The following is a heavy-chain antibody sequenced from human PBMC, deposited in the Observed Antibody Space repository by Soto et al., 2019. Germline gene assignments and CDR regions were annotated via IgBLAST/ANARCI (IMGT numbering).Heavy chain of an antibody. Sequence: PGGSLRLSCAASGFTFSSHWMHWVRQVPGKGLVWVARLNSDGRSTSYAGSVKGRFTISRDNAKNTLYLQMNDLRAEDTAVYYCARESSSWSFDFWGQGTLVTVSS. CDR3: ARESSSWSFDF. J-gene: IGHJ4*02. D-gene: IGHD6-13*01. V-gene: IGHV3-74*01. CDR2: LNSDGRST. CDR1: GFTFSSHW.